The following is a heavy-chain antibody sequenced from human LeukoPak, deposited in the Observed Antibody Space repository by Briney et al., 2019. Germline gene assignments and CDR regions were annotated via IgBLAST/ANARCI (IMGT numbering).Heavy chain of an antibody. J-gene: IGHJ6*03. CDR2: INPSGGST. Sequence: GASVKVSCKASGYTFTSYYMHWVRQAPGQGLEWMGIINPSGGSTSYAQKFQGRVTMTRDMSTSTVYMELSSLRSEDTAVYYCARDATPYYYYMDVWGKGTTVTVSS. CDR1: GYTFTSYY. CDR3: ARDATPYYYYMDV. V-gene: IGHV1-46*01.